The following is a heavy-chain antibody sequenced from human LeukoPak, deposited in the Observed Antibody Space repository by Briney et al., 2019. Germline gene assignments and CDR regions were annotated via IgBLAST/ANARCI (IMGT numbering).Heavy chain of an antibody. D-gene: IGHD3-10*01. CDR1: GFTFRNCV. CDR2: TSSDLNVK. Sequence: GGSLRLSCAASGFTFRNCVIHWVRQAPGKGLEWVAVTSSDLNVKLYADSVKGRFTISRDNSRSTLYLQMNSLRPEDTAIYYCAREGYYGSGSPPSLYFDYWGQGTLVTVSS. J-gene: IGHJ4*02. CDR3: AREGYYGSGSPPSLYFDY. V-gene: IGHV3-30-3*01.